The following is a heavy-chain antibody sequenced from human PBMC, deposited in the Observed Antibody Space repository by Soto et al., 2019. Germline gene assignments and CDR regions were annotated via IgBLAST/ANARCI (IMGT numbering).Heavy chain of an antibody. J-gene: IGHJ3*01. CDR2: IHYSGST. CDR3: ARDAAGAFDV. D-gene: IGHD6-13*01. CDR1: GGSINSYY. V-gene: IGHV4-59*01. Sequence: SETLSLTCTVSGGSINSYYWTWIRRSPGKGLEFIGYIHYSGSTNYNPSLKSRVSISVDMSKNQFSLSLTSVTPADTALYYCARDAAGAFDVWGQGTMVTVSS.